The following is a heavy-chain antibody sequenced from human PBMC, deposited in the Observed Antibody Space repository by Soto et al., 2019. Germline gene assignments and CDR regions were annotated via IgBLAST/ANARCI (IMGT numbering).Heavy chain of an antibody. CDR1: GYYFTRYW. CDR3: ARRRMTTVSTFGMDV. D-gene: IGHD4-4*01. J-gene: IGHJ6*02. V-gene: IGHV5-10-1*01. CDR2: IGPSDSYT. Sequence: PGESLKISCTCSGYYFTRYWINWVRQMPGKGLEWMGRIGPSDSYTNYSPSFQGHVTISADKSISTAYLQWSSLKASDTAMYYCARRRMTTVSTFGMDVWGQGTTVTVSS.